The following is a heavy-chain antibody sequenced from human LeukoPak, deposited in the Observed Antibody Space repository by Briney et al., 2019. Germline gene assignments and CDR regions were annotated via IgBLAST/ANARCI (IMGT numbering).Heavy chain of an antibody. V-gene: IGHV4-4*07. D-gene: IGHD1-26*01. CDR2: IYTSGST. CDR1: GGSISSYY. J-gene: IGHJ4*02. Sequence: SETLSLTCTVSGGSISSYYWSWIRQPAGKGLEWIGRIYTSGSTNYNPSLKSRVTMSVDTSKNQFSLKLSSVTAADTAVYYCAGDQWTYSGSYYFDYWGQGTLVTVSS. CDR3: AGDQWTYSGSYYFDY.